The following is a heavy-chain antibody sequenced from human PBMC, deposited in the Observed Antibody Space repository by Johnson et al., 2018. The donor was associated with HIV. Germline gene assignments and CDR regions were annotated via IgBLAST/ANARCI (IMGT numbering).Heavy chain of an antibody. V-gene: IGHV3-30*04. J-gene: IGHJ3*02. D-gene: IGHD3-3*02. Sequence: VQLLESGGGVVQPGRSLRLSCAASGFTFSSYVMHWVRQAPGKGLEWVAVISYDGSNKYYADSVKGRFTISRDNSKNTLYLQMNSLRAEDTAVYYCARAHLIFPKNPFDIWCQGTMVTVSS. CDR1: GFTFSSYV. CDR2: ISYDGSNK. CDR3: ARAHLIFPKNPFDI.